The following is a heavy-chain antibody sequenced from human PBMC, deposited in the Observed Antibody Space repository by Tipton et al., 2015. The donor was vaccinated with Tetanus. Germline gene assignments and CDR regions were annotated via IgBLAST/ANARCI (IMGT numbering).Heavy chain of an antibody. V-gene: IGHV3-66*02. CDR1: GFIVSSSY. D-gene: IGHD3-3*01. Sequence: GSLRLSCAASGFIVSSSYMSWVRQTPGKGLELVSIIYSGGRTNFADSVKGRFAVSRDTSKNTLYLQMNSLRAEDTAVYYCARDVGEFSSGYLSSWFDPWGQGTLVTVSS. J-gene: IGHJ5*02. CDR3: ARDVGEFSSGYLSSWFDP. CDR2: IYSGGRT.